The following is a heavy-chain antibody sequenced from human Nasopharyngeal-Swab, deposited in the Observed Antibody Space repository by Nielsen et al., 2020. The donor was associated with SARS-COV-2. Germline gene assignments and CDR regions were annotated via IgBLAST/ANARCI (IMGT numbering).Heavy chain of an antibody. J-gene: IGHJ5*02. CDR1: GYTFTGYY. Sequence: ASVKVSCKASGYTFTGYYMHWVRQAPGQGLEWMGRINPNSGGTNYAQKFQGRVTMTRDTSIGTAYMELSRLRSDDTAVYYCAREYIFERFDPWGQGTLVTVSS. V-gene: IGHV1-2*06. D-gene: IGHD3-9*01. CDR2: INPNSGGT. CDR3: AREYIFERFDP.